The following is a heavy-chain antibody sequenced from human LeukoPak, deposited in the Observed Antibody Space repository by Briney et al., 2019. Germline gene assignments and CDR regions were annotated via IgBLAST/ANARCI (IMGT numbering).Heavy chain of an antibody. V-gene: IGHV3-30*04. J-gene: IGHJ4*02. D-gene: IGHD4-17*01. CDR1: RCSFRSYT. CDR3: ARDVIDYGDSGAYFDY. CDR2: ISHDGSNT. Sequence: GGSLRLSCAASRCSFRSYTMHWVRQAPGEGLEWVAVISHDGSNTDYADSVQGRFIISRDNSKNTLFLQMNSLRGEDTAVYYCARDVIDYGDSGAYFDYWGQGTLVTVSS.